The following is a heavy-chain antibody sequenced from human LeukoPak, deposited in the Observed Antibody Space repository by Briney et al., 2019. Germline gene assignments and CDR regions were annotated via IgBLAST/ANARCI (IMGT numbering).Heavy chain of an antibody. J-gene: IGHJ6*02. D-gene: IGHD3-22*01. V-gene: IGHV1-2*02. CDR1: GYTFTGYY. CDR2: INPNSGGT. CDR3: ARGRRITMIVVVTNYYYGMDV. Sequence: ASVKVSCKASGYTFTGYYMHWARQAPGQGLEWTGWINPNSGGTNYAQKFQGRVTMTRDTSISTAYMELSRLRSDDTAVYYCARGRRITMIVVVTNYYYGMDVWGQGTTVTVSS.